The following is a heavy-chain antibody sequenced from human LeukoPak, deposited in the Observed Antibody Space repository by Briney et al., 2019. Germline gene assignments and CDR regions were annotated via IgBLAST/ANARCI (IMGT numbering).Heavy chain of an antibody. CDR1: GGSISSGGYY. J-gene: IGHJ4*02. Sequence: SQTLSLTCTVSGGSISSGGYYWSWIRQHPGKGLEWIRYIYYSGSTYYNPSLRSRVTISVDTSKNQFSLKVSSVTAADTAVYYCTMYSSGWYFDYWGQGTLVTVSS. CDR2: IYYSGST. CDR3: TMYSSGWYFDY. V-gene: IGHV4-31*03. D-gene: IGHD6-19*01.